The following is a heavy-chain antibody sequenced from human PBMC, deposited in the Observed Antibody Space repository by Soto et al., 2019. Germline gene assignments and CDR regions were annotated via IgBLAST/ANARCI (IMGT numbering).Heavy chain of an antibody. J-gene: IGHJ2*01. CDR3: ARFFFQSRSRHTRCSLGLGIHADPLSDL. D-gene: IGHD3-10*02. CDR2: ISSSSSYT. V-gene: IGHV3-11*06. Sequence: PGKGLEWVSYISSSSSYTSYADSVKGRFTISRDNAKNSLYLQMNSLRAEDTAVYYCARFFFQSRSRHTRCSLGLGIHADPLSDL.